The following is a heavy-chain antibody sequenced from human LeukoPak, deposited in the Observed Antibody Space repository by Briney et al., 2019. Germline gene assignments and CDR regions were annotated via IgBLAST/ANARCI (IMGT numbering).Heavy chain of an antibody. CDR2: MSTSSTYI. J-gene: IGHJ4*02. V-gene: IGHV3-21*06. CDR1: GFTFSSYS. CDR3: VRDFAFGFCNTTTCRYPFGS. Sequence: GGSLRLSCAASGFTFSSYSMNWVRQAPGKGLEWVSSMSTSSTYIYYADSIKGRFTISRDDARSLLYVQMDSLRAEDTAVYYCVRDFAFGFCNTTTCRYPFGSWGQGTLVTVSS. D-gene: IGHD3-16*01.